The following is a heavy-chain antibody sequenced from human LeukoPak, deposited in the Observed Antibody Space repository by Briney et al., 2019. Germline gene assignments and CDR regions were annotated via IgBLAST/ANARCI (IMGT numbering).Heavy chain of an antibody. CDR3: ATGVFCATTTCPGYQHYYYFMDV. CDR2: FDRKNGDT. Sequence: GASVKVSCKVSGLTLADLSMHWVRQAPGKGLEWVGGFDRKNGDTIYAQRFRGRVTLTEDTSTGTAYMDLSSLSADDTAVYYCATGVFCATTTCPGYQHYYYFMDVWGKGTTVTVSS. D-gene: IGHD2-2*01. J-gene: IGHJ6*03. V-gene: IGHV1-24*01. CDR1: GLTLADLS.